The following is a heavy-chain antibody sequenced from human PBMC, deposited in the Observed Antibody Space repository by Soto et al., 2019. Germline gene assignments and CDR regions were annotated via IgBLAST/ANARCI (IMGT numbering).Heavy chain of an antibody. D-gene: IGHD1-1*01. Sequence: LSLTCAVSGGSVSGSYYYWAWLRQSPGKGPEWIGSVFHTGFTSYNPSLESRVSVSVDTSKSQFSLKLSAVTASDTAVYYCATSQKGYNWNYFDHWGQGALVTVST. V-gene: IGHV4-39*01. CDR1: GGSVSGSYYY. J-gene: IGHJ4*02. CDR2: VFHTGFT. CDR3: ATSQKGYNWNYFDH.